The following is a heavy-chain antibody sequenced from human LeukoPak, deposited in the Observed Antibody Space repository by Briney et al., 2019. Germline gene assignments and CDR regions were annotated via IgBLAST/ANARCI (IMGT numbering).Heavy chain of an antibody. Sequence: XGSLRLSCAASGFTFSDYYMSWIRQAPGKGLEWVSAISGSGGSTYYADSVKGRFTISRDNSKNTLYLQMNSLRAEDTAVYYCVSVGPDSSGWYFDYWGQGTPVTVSS. V-gene: IGHV3-23*01. D-gene: IGHD6-19*01. CDR1: GFTFSDYY. CDR3: VSVGPDSSGWYFDY. J-gene: IGHJ4*02. CDR2: ISGSGGST.